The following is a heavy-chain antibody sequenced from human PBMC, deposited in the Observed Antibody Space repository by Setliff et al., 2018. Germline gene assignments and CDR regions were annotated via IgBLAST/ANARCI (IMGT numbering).Heavy chain of an antibody. CDR2: IIPIFGTT. J-gene: IGHJ4*02. V-gene: IGHV1-69*05. CDR3: AREKKYSSSTSFFGSGFDF. Sequence: SVKVSCKASGGTFNNYLISWVRQAPGQGLEWMGGIIPIFGTTRYTQKFQGRLTFFMDESTNTAYMELSNLRSEDTAVYFCAREKKYSSSTSFFGSGFDFWGQGTLVTVSS. CDR1: GGTFNNYL. D-gene: IGHD3-3*01.